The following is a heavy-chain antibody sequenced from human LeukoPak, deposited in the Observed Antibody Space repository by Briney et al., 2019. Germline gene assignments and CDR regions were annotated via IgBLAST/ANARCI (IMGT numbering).Heavy chain of an antibody. Sequence: ASVKVSCKASGYTFTSYAMHWVRQAPGQGLEWMGWINADTGNTKYSQKFQGRVTITRDTSASTAYMELSSLRSEDTAVYYCARYKDYDFWRDRDYYGMDVWGQGTTVTVSS. D-gene: IGHD3-3*01. CDR2: INADTGNT. J-gene: IGHJ6*02. CDR1: GYTFTSYA. CDR3: ARYKDYDFWRDRDYYGMDV. V-gene: IGHV1-3*01.